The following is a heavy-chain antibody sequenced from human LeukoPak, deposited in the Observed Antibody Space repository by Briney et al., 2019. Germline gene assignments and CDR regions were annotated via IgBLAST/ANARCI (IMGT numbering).Heavy chain of an antibody. CDR2: IYYSGST. CDR1: GXSISSYY. D-gene: IGHD3-22*01. Sequence: PSETLSLTCTVSGXSISSYYWNWIRQPPGKGLEWIGYIYYSGSTNYNPSLKSRVTISVDTSKNQFSLKLTSLTAADTAVYYCAREDSSGYLGYWGQGTLVTVSS. V-gene: IGHV4-59*01. J-gene: IGHJ4*02. CDR3: AREDSSGYLGY.